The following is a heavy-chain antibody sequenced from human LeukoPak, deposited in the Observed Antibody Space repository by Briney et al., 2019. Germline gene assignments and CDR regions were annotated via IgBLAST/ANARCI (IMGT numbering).Heavy chain of an antibody. CDR2: MNPNSGNT. D-gene: IGHD2-15*01. J-gene: IGHJ4*02. Sequence: VASVNVSCKASGYSFSTFDINWVRQAPGQGPEWMGWMNPNSGNTGYAQKFQGRVTLTRSTSMTTAYMELSSLRSEDTAVYYCARQSLDGGSCYDYWGQGTPVTISS. CDR1: GYSFSTFD. V-gene: IGHV1-8*01. CDR3: ARQSLDGGSCYDY.